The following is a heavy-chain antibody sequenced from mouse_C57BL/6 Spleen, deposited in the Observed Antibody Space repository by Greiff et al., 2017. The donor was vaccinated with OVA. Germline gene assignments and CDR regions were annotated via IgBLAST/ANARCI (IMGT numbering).Heavy chain of an antibody. D-gene: IGHD2-4*01. V-gene: IGHV1-26*01. CDR1: GYTFTDYY. Sequence: VQLQQSGPELVKPGASVKISCKASGYTFTDYYMNWVKQSHGKSLEWIGDINPNNGGTSYNQKFKGKATLTVDKSSSTAYMELRSLTSEDSAVYYCARTKLYDYDPYYYAMDYWGQGTSVTVSS. J-gene: IGHJ4*01. CDR3: ARTKLYDYDPYYYAMDY. CDR2: INPNNGGT.